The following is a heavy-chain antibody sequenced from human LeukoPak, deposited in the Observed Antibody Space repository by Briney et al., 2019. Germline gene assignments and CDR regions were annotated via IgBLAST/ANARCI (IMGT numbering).Heavy chain of an antibody. J-gene: IGHJ4*02. V-gene: IGHV4-30-4*08. CDR1: GFTFSSYS. D-gene: IGHD4-17*01. CDR3: AREDRYGDYFDY. Sequence: LRLSCAASGFTFSSYSMNWVRQAPGKGLEWIGYIYYSGSTYYNPSLKSRVTISVDTSKNQFSLKLSSVTAADTAVYYCAREDRYGDYFDYWGQGTLVTVSS. CDR2: IYYSGST.